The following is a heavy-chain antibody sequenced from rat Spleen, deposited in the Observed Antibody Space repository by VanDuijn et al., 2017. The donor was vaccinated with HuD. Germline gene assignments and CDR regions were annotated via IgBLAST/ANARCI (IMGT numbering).Heavy chain of an antibody. V-gene: IGHV7-7*01. CDR3: TTSTISYFDY. D-gene: IGHD1-2*01. CDR2: IRSKANDYTT. CDR1: GFTFSDFY. J-gene: IGHJ2*01. Sequence: EVKLLESGGGLVQPGGSMRLSCAGSGFTFSDFYTNWIRQPAGKAPEWLGFIRSKANDYTTEYKPSVKGRFTITRDDTQDILFLQMNTLRAEDTATYYCTTSTISYFDYWGQGVMVTVSS.